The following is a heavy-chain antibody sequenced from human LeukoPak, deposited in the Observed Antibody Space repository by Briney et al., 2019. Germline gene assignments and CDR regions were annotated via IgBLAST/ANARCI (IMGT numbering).Heavy chain of an antibody. V-gene: IGHV1-18*01. CDR1: GYTFTSYG. J-gene: IGHJ5*02. CDR3: ARQIVGATNWFDP. Sequence: ASVKVSCKATGYTFTSYGISWVRQAPGQGLEWMGWISSNSDNTNYAQKLQGRVTMTTDTSTSTAYMELRTLTSDDTAVYYCARQIVGATNWFDPWGQGTLVTVSS. D-gene: IGHD1-26*01. CDR2: ISSNSDNT.